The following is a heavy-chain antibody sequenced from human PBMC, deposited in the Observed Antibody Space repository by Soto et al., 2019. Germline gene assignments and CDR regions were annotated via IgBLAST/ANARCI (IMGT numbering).Heavy chain of an antibody. V-gene: IGHV3-23*01. CDR2: ISGSGGST. Sequence: EVQLLESGGGLVQPGGSLRLSCAASGFTFSSYAMSWVRQAPGKGLEWVSAISGSGGSTYYAYSVKGRFTISRDNSKNTLWLQMHILSAEDTAVYYLANEAVAGGDDYYYGIDVWGQGTTVTVS. CDR3: ANEAVAGGDDYYYGIDV. D-gene: IGHD6-19*01. J-gene: IGHJ6*01. CDR1: GFTFSSYA.